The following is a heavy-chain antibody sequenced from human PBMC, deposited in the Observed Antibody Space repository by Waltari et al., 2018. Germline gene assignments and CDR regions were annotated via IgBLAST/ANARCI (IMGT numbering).Heavy chain of an antibody. CDR3: ARLVGDYYDSSGYGPADY. V-gene: IGHV5-51*04. CDR2: IYPGDSET. D-gene: IGHD3-22*01. Sequence: EVQLAPSGAEVKMPGESLQISCRGSGYSFTSYRLGWVSQMPGIGREWMGIIYPGDSETRYSPSCQGQVTISADKPISTAYLQWSSLKASDTAMYYCARLVGDYYDSSGYGPADYWGQGTLVTVSS. J-gene: IGHJ4*02. CDR1: GYSFTSYR.